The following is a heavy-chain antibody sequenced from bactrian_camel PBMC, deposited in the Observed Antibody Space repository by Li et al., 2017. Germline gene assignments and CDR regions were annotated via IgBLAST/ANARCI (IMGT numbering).Heavy chain of an antibody. J-gene: IGHJ4*01. Sequence: DVQLVESGGGLVQPGGSLRLSCVGSGFTRWPFSAYDMSWVRQAPGKGLEWVSGIDTGGGNTYYADSVKGRFTISRDNAKNTLYLQMNSLKTGDTAVYYCVTPSVMGWPASRAGGTQVTDS. CDR2: IDTGGGNT. V-gene: IGHV3S40*01. D-gene: IGHD5*01. CDR1: GFTRWPFSAYD.